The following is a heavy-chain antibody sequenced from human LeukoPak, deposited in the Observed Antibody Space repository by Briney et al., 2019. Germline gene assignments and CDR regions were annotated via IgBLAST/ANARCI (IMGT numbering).Heavy chain of an antibody. CDR1: GGTFSSYA. CDR3: ARDYYGSGP. Sequence: ASVKVSCKASGGTFSSYAISWVRQAPGQGLEWVGRIIPILGLANYAQKFQGRVTITADKSTSTAYMELSSLRSEDTAVYYCARDYYGSGPWGQGTLVTVSS. CDR2: IIPILGLA. J-gene: IGHJ5*02. D-gene: IGHD3-10*01. V-gene: IGHV1-69*04.